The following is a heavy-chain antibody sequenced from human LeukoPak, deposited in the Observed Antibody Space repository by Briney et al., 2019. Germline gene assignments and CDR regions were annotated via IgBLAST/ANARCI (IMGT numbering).Heavy chain of an antibody. Sequence: KPSETLSLTCTVSNGSITNYYWSWIRQPPGRRLEWIGYIYYSGSTNYNPSLKSRVTILVDTSKNQFSLKLTSVTSADTAVYYCAKNGSSWYYFDYWGQGTLVTVSS. J-gene: IGHJ4*02. D-gene: IGHD6-13*01. CDR2: IYYSGST. V-gene: IGHV4-59*01. CDR1: NGSITNYY. CDR3: AKNGSSWYYFDY.